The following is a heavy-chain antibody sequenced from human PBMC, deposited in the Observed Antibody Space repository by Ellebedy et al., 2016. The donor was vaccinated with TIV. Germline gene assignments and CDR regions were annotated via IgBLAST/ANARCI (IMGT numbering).Heavy chain of an antibody. Sequence: MPSETLSLTCTVSGGSISSSNWWSWVRQPPGKGLEWIGAIYHSGSTNYNPSLKSRVTISVDRSKNQFSLKLSSVTAADTAVYYCARKGSYDILTGYYIDFDYWGQGTLVTVSS. D-gene: IGHD3-9*01. CDR2: IYHSGST. V-gene: IGHV4-4*02. CDR3: ARKGSYDILTGYYIDFDY. CDR1: GGSISSSNW. J-gene: IGHJ4*02.